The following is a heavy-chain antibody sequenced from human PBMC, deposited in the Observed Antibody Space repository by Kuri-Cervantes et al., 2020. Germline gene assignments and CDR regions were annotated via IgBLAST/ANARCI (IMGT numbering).Heavy chain of an antibody. D-gene: IGHD5-12*01. V-gene: IGHV3-33*03. J-gene: IGHJ4*02. CDR2: IWYDGSNK. CDR3: ATIYGYSGYVGFDY. CDR1: GFTFSSYG. Sequence: LSLTCAASGFTFSSYGMHWVRQAPGKGLEWVAVIWYDGSNKYYADSVKGRFTISRDNAKNSLYLQMNSLRAEDTAVYYCATIYGYSGYVGFDYWGQGTLVTVSS.